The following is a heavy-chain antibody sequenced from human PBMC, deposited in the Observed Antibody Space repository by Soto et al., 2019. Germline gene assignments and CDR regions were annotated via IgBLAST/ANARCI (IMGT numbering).Heavy chain of an antibody. Sequence: SETLSLTCSVSGGSISGSYRSWIRQSPGKGLEWRGYVYYTGSTNYSPSLRSRVSISVDTSKNEFSLRLSSVTAADTAVYFCARSVAVPGAHIDYWGQGTQVTVSS. J-gene: IGHJ4*02. D-gene: IGHD6-19*01. CDR3: ARSVAVPGAHIDY. CDR2: VYYTGST. V-gene: IGHV4-59*01. CDR1: GGSISGSY.